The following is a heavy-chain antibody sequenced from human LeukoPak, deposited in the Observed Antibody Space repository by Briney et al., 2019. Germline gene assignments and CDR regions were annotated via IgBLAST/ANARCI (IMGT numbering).Heavy chain of an antibody. CDR1: GFTFSSYA. CDR3: AKDEAHSGYDWDY. CDR2: ISGSGGST. Sequence: PVGSLRLSCAASGFTFSSYAMSWVRQAPGNGLEWVSAISGSGGSTYYADSVKGRFTISRDNSKNTLYLQMNSLRAEDTAVYYCAKDEAHSGYDWDYWGQGTLVTVSS. J-gene: IGHJ4*02. V-gene: IGHV3-23*01. D-gene: IGHD5-12*01.